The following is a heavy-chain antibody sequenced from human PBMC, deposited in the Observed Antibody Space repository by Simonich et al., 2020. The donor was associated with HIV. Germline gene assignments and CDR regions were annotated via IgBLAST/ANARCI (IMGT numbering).Heavy chain of an antibody. CDR1: GGSFSGYY. V-gene: IGHV4-34*01. D-gene: IGHD3-10*01. J-gene: IGHJ3*01. Sequence: QVQLLQWGAGLLKPSETLSLTCAVYGGSFSGYYWSWIRQSPGKGLEWIGENNHGGGTNYNPSPKSRVTISVDTSKQQFSLKLNSVTVADTAVYYCAREVGYYPPHLEENNAFDFWGQGTLVTVSS. CDR2: NNHGGGT. CDR3: AREVGYYPPHLEENNAFDF.